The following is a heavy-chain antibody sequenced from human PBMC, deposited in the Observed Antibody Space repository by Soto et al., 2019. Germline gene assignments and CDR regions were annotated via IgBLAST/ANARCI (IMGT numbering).Heavy chain of an antibody. Sequence: QVQLVQSGAEVKKPGSSVKVSCKASGGTFSSYAISWVRQAPGQALEWMGGIIPIFGTANYAQTFQASVTITADESTSTAYMELSSLRSDDTAVYYWARGGNVGELYYWGQGTLVTVSS. D-gene: IGHD3-10*01. CDR2: IIPIFGTA. CDR1: GGTFSSYA. V-gene: IGHV1-69*01. CDR3: ARGGNVGELYY. J-gene: IGHJ4*02.